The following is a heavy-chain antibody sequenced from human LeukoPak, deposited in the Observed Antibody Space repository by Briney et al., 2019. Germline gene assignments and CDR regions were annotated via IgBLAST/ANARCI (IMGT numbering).Heavy chain of an antibody. V-gene: IGHV4-59*01. D-gene: IGHD6-25*01. CDR1: GGSISSYY. J-gene: IGHJ4*01. Sequence: SETLSLTCTASGGSISSYYWSWIRQTPGKELEYIAQINYSWSTYYNPSLKTRVSLSIDTSNNQFSLKLRSVTAADTAVYYCARDIGAVEATLYFVYWGRGALVTVAS. CDR3: ARDIGAVEATLYFVY. CDR2: INYSWST.